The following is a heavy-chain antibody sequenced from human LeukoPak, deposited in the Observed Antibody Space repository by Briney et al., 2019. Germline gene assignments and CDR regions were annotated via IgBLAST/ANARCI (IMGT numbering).Heavy chain of an antibody. Sequence: GGSLRLSCAASGFTFSSYAMSWVRQAPGKGLEWVSAISGSGGSTYYADSVKGRFTISRDNSKNTLYLQMNRLRAEDTAVYYCAKDPLLVRGGYGYWGQGTLVTVSS. CDR2: ISGSGGST. CDR3: AKDPLLVRGGYGY. J-gene: IGHJ4*02. CDR1: GFTFSSYA. V-gene: IGHV3-23*01. D-gene: IGHD3-10*01.